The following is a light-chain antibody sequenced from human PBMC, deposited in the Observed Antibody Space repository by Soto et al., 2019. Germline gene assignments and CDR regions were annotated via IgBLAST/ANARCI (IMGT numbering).Light chain of an antibody. CDR2: EVS. CDR1: SSDVGSYNL. CDR3: CSYAGSSTFWV. J-gene: IGLJ1*01. V-gene: IGLV2-23*02. Sequence: SVLTQPASVSGSPGQSITISCTGTSSDVGSYNLVSWYQQHPGKAPKLMIYEVSKRPSGVSNRFSGSKSGNTASLTISGLQAEDEADYYCCSYAGSSTFWVFGTGTKVTVL.